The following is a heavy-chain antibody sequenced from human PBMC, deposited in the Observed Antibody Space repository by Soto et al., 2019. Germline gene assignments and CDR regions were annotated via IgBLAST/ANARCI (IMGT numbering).Heavy chain of an antibody. Sequence: PSETLSLTCTVSGASIISYYWSWVRQPPGKGLEWIGYFYYSGSPNYNPSLKSRVTMSVDTSKNQFTLKLNSMTAADTAVYYCARVRWGSGGARTEFDPWGQGTLVTVSS. V-gene: IGHV4-59*01. J-gene: IGHJ5*02. D-gene: IGHD3-16*01. CDR1: GASIISYY. CDR3: ARVRWGSGGARTEFDP. CDR2: FYYSGSP.